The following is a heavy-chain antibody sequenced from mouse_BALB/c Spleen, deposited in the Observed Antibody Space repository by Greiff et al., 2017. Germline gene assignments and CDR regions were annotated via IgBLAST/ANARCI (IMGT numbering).Heavy chain of an antibody. CDR3: ARHGDYDEAWFAY. V-gene: IGHV5-12-1*01. D-gene: IGHD2-4*01. CDR2: ISSGGGST. CDR1: GFAFSSYD. J-gene: IGHJ3*01. Sequence: EVQLVESGGGLVKPGGSLKLSCAASGFAFSSYDMSWVRQTPEKRLEWVAYISSGGGSTYYPDTVKGRFTISRDNAKNTLYLQMSSLKSEDTAMYYCARHGDYDEAWFAYWGQGTLVTVSA.